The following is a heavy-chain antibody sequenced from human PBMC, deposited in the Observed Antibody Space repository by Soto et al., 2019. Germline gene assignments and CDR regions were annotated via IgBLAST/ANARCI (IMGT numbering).Heavy chain of an antibody. D-gene: IGHD2-8*01. CDR1: GGTFSSYA. CDR2: IIPIFGIA. J-gene: IGHJ4*02. CDR3: ARAFCTYGVCPFDY. Sequence: SVKVSCKASGGTFSSYAISWVRQAPGQGLEWMGGIIPIFGIANYAQKFQGRVTITADESTSTAYMELNSLRSEDTAVYYCARAFCTYGVCPFDYWGQGTLVTVSS. V-gene: IGHV1-69*13.